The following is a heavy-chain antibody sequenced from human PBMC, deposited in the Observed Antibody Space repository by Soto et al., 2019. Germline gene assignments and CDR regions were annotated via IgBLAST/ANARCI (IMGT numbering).Heavy chain of an antibody. D-gene: IGHD3-16*01. Sequence: QVQLVESGGGVVQPGGSLRLSCAASGFTLSNVGMHWVRQAPGKGLEWVAIIWYDGSKKFYGDSVKGRFTISRDSSKNTLYLQMNNLIAEDTAVYYCARDEHMIGAVRYGMDVWGQGTTVTVSS. CDR3: ARDEHMIGAVRYGMDV. V-gene: IGHV3-33*01. CDR2: IWYDGSKK. CDR1: GFTLSNVG. J-gene: IGHJ6*02.